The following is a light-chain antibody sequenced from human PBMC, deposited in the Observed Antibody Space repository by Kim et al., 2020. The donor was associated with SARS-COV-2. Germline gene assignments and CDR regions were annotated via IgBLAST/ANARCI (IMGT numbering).Light chain of an antibody. Sequence: ASVGDRVTITCQANQNIKYYINWDHQRPEKAPTRLIYNASKVETGVPSRFSGSISETDFRLIIDSLRPEDFATYYCQQFETLPLTFGGGTKVDIK. J-gene: IGKJ4*01. V-gene: IGKV1-33*01. CDR3: QQFETLPLT. CDR1: QNIKYY. CDR2: NAS.